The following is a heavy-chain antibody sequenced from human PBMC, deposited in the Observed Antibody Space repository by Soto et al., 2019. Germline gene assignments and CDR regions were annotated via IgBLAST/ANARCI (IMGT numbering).Heavy chain of an antibody. CDR1: GFTFSSYA. V-gene: IGHV3-30-3*01. CDR3: ARHQSKEYYYYGMDV. CDR2: ISYDGNNE. J-gene: IGHJ6*02. Sequence: GGSLRLSCAASGFTFSSYATHWVRQAPGKGLEWVTVISYDGNNEYYADSVKGRFTISRDNSKNTLYLQMNSLRAEDTAVYYCARHQSKEYYYYGMDVWGQGTTVTVSS.